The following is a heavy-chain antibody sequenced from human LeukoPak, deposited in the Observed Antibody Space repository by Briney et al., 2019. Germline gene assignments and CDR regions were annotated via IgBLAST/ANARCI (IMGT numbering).Heavy chain of an antibody. CDR1: GGSISSYY. J-gene: IGHJ5*02. CDR3: ARSPLGGNWFDP. V-gene: IGHV4-59*01. D-gene: IGHD3-16*01. Sequence: KPSETLSLTCTVSGGSISSYYWSWLRQPPGKGLEWIGYIYYSGSTNYNPSLKSRVTISVDTSKNQFSLKLSSVTAADTAVYYCARSPLGGNWFDPWGQGTLVTVSS. CDR2: IYYSGST.